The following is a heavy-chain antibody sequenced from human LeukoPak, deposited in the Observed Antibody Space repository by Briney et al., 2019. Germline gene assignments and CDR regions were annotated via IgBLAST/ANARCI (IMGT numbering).Heavy chain of an antibody. D-gene: IGHD3-3*01. J-gene: IGHJ4*02. Sequence: PSETLSLTCAVSGDSISSYYWSWIRQPPGKGLEWIGYIYYPGSTNYNPSLKSRVTISVDTSKNQFSLKLSSVTAADTAVYFCARGSRRITVFGVVTDYWGQGTLVTVSS. V-gene: IGHV4-59*01. CDR3: ARGSRRITVFGVVTDY. CDR1: GDSISSYY. CDR2: IYYPGST.